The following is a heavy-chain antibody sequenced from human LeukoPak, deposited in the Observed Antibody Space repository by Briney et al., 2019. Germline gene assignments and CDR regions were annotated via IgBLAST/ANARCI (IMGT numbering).Heavy chain of an antibody. CDR1: GFTFSSYG. Sequence: GRSPRLSCAASGFTFSSYGMHWVRQAPGKGLEWVAVIWYDGSNKYYADSVKGRFTISRDNSKNTLYLQMNSLRAEDTAVYYCAREMTTVTTAFDYWGQGTLVTVSS. D-gene: IGHD4-17*01. CDR2: IWYDGSNK. V-gene: IGHV3-33*01. CDR3: AREMTTVTTAFDY. J-gene: IGHJ4*02.